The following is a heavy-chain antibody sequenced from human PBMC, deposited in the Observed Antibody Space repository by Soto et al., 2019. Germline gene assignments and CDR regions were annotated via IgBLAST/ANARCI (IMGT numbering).Heavy chain of an antibody. CDR3: ARGARVAAAGTGWTTDY. CDR1: GGTFSSYA. V-gene: IGHV1-69*01. CDR2: IIPIFGTA. J-gene: IGHJ4*02. D-gene: IGHD6-13*01. Sequence: QVQLVQSGAEVKKPGSSVKVSCKASGGTFSSYAISWVRQAPGQGLEWMGGIIPIFGTANYAQKCQGRVTITADESTSTAYMELSSLRSEDTAVYYCARGARVAAAGTGWTTDYWGQGTLVTVSS.